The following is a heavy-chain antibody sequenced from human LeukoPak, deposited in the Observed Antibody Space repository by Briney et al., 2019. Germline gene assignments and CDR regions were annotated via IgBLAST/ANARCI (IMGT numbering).Heavy chain of an antibody. D-gene: IGHD6-6*01. V-gene: IGHV4-59*08. J-gene: IGHJ4*02. CDR3: ARRWDSSSSLDY. Sequence: SETLSLTCTVSGGSISSYYWTWIRQPPGKGLGLEWIGYIYYSGGTNYNPSLESRVTISIDTSKNQVSLKLSSVTAADTAVYYCARRWDSSSSLDYWGQGTLVTVSS. CDR2: IYYSGGT. CDR1: GGSISSYY.